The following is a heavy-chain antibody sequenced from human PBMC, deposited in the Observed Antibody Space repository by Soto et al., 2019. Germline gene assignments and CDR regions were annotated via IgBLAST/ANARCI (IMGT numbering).Heavy chain of an antibody. CDR3: AKKVNSGPGSQYFDY. CDR1: GFTFNNYN. CDR2: ISSRSNQI. D-gene: IGHD3-10*01. J-gene: IGHJ4*02. Sequence: GGSLRLSCAASGFTFNNYNMNWVRQGPGKGLEWVASISSRSNQIFHADSVKGRFTISRDNAKNSVFLQMNSLRAEDTAIYYCAKKVNSGPGSQYFDYWGQGTLVTVSS. V-gene: IGHV3-21*04.